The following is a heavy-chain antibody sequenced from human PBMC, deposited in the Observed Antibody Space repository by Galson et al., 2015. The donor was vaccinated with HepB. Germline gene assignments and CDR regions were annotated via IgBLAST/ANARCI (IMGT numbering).Heavy chain of an antibody. CDR2: ISGSSNYR. V-gene: IGHV3-11*06. CDR1: GFIFSDYY. D-gene: IGHD1-26*01. CDR3: VREGSGSRDDAFDI. Sequence: SLRLSCAASGFIFSDYYMSWMRQAPGKGLEWVSDISGSSNYRNYADSVKGRITISRNNTRNSLFLQMNSLRDEDTVMYYCVREGSGSRDDAFDIWGQGTMVTVSS. J-gene: IGHJ3*02.